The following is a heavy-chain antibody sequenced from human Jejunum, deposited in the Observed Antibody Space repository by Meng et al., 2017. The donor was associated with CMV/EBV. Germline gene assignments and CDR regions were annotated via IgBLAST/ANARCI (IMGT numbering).Heavy chain of an antibody. V-gene: IGHV4-39*01. Sequence: SSTYYWGWIRQPPGKGLEWIGNIYYSGSTSYNPSLKSRVTISVDTSKNQFSLKLSSVTAADTAVYYCATPTYYDFWSAPGDYYGMDVWGQGTTVTVSS. CDR2: IYYSGST. CDR1: SSTYY. CDR3: ATPTYYDFWSAPGDYYGMDV. J-gene: IGHJ6*02. D-gene: IGHD3-3*01.